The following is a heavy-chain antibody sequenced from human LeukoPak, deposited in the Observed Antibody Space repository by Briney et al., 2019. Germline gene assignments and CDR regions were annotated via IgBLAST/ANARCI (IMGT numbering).Heavy chain of an antibody. Sequence: PGGSLRLSCAASGFTFSSYGMHWVRQAPGKGLEWVAFIQYDGSNKYYADSVKGRFTISRDNSKNTLFLHMNNLSAEDTAVYFCAKDQEPRFLQTTFDYWGQGTLVTVSS. CDR3: AKDQEPRFLQTTFDY. CDR1: GFTFSSYG. V-gene: IGHV3-30*02. J-gene: IGHJ4*02. CDR2: IQYDGSNK. D-gene: IGHD3-3*01.